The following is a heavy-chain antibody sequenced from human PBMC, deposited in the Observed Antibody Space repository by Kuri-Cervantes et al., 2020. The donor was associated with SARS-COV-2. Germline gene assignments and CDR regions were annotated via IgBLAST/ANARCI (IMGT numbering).Heavy chain of an antibody. D-gene: IGHD6-19*01. J-gene: IGHJ4*01. CDR2: INHSGST. V-gene: IGHV4-34*01. CDR1: GGPFSGYY. Sequence: SQTLSLTCAVYGGPFSGYYWSWIRQPPGKGLEWIGEINHSGSTNYNPSLKSRVTISVDTSKNPFSLQLNSVTPEDTAVYYCAREPLQWLGEYQYYFDYWGHGTRVTVSS. CDR3: AREPLQWLGEYQYYFDY.